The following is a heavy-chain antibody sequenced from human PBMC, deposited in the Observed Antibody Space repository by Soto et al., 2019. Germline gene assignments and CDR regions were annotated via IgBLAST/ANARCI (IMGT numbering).Heavy chain of an antibody. CDR2: ITGSGVIT. J-gene: IGHJ4*02. V-gene: IGHV3-23*01. CDR3: AKGMTNYFGSGTYYRADY. CDR1: GFTFSNDG. Sequence: GGSLRLSCAASGFTFSNDGMNWVRQTPGKGLEWVSAITGSGVITYHADSVQGRFTISRDNSENTLYLQMNSLRADDTAVYYCAKGMTNYFGSGTYYRADYWGQGTLVTVSS. D-gene: IGHD3-10*01.